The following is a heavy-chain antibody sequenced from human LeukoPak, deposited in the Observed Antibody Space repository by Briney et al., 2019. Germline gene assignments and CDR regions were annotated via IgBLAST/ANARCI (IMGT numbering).Heavy chain of an antibody. J-gene: IGHJ3*02. V-gene: IGHV1-46*01. D-gene: IGHD5-24*01. CDR2: INPSGGST. CDR3: ARIRDGYNDAYDI. CDR1: GYTFTSYY. Sequence: ASVKVSCKASGYTFTSYYMHWVRQAPGQGLEWMGIINPSGGSTSYAQNFQGRVTMTRDTSASTVYMELSSLRSEDTAIYYCARIRDGYNDAYDIWGQGTVVTVPS.